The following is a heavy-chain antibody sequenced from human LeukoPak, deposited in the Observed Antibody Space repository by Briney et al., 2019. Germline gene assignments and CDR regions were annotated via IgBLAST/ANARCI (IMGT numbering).Heavy chain of an antibody. V-gene: IGHV4-61*10. J-gene: IGHJ4*02. CDR1: GGSISSGSYC. Sequence: SSETLSLTCTVSGGSISSGSYCWSWIRPPAGKGLEWIGYIYYSGSTNYNPSLKSRVTISVDTSKNQFSLKLSSVTAADTAVYYCAGNVDIVATIWGQGTLVTVSS. D-gene: IGHD5-12*01. CDR3: AGNVDIVATI. CDR2: IYYSGST.